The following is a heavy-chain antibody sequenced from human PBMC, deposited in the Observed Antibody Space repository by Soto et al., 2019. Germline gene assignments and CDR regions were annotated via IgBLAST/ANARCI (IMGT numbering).Heavy chain of an antibody. J-gene: IGHJ4*02. CDR3: ARTPMIRGVTDRFDF. Sequence: EVNLVETGGALVQPGGSLRLSCATSGFIFSNYGLSWVRQAPGKGLEWISYISSNGGTTFYADSVRGRFTVSRDNAEKSFSLEMNSLRVGDTAVYHCARTPMIRGVTDRFDFWGQGTLVTVSS. D-gene: IGHD3-10*01. V-gene: IGHV3-48*03. CDR1: GFIFSNYG. CDR2: ISSNGGTT.